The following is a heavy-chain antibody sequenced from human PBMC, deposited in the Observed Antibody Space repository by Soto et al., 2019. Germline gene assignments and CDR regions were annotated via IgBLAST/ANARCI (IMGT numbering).Heavy chain of an antibody. V-gene: IGHV3-48*02. D-gene: IGHD6-19*01. Sequence: EVQLVESGGGLVQPGGPPRLSCVASGFTFSTDTMNWVPQAPGKGLEWVAHISTSGATRYYADSVKVRFTISRDNAKTSLYLQMDSLRNEDTAVYYCARFFGSGFDYWGQGTLVTVSS. J-gene: IGHJ4*02. CDR2: ISTSGATR. CDR3: ARFFGSGFDY. CDR1: GFTFSTDT.